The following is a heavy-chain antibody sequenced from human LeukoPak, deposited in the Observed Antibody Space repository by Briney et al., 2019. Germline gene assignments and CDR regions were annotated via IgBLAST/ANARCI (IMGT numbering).Heavy chain of an antibody. D-gene: IGHD3-9*01. CDR3: ARDTSYYDILTGFHKPGYFDY. J-gene: IGHJ4*02. V-gene: IGHV4-59*01. CDR1: GGSISSYY. CDR2: IYYSGST. Sequence: SETLSLTCTVSGGSISSYYWSWIRQPPGKGLDWIGYIYYSGSTNYNPSLKSRVTISVDTSKNQFSLKLSSVTAADTAVYYCARDTSYYDILTGFHKPGYFDYWGQGTLVTVSS.